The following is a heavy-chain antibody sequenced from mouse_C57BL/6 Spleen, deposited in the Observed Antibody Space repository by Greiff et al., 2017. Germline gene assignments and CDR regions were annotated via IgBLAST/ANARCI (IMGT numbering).Heavy chain of an antibody. CDR3: TRSTLYDYDGPYYYAMDY. D-gene: IGHD2-4*01. Sequence: EVQLQQSGTVLARPGASVKMSCKTSGYTFTSYWMHWVKQRPGQGLEWIGAIYPGNSDTSYNQKFKGKAKLTAVTSASTAYMELSSLTNEDSAVYYCTRSTLYDYDGPYYYAMDYWGQGTSVTVSS. V-gene: IGHV1-5*01. CDR1: GYTFTSYW. J-gene: IGHJ4*01. CDR2: IYPGNSDT.